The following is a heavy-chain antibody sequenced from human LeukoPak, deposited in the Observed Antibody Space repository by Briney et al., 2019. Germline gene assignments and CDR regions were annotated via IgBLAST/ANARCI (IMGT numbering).Heavy chain of an antibody. CDR2: ISSSSSTI. CDR1: GFTFSSYS. CDR3: ARDSFSGVAARPLPGY. J-gene: IGHJ4*02. V-gene: IGHV3-48*01. Sequence: GGSLRLSCAASGFTFSSYSMNWVRQAPGKGLEWVSYISSSSSTIYYADSVKGRFTISRDNAKNSLYLQMNSLRAEDTAVYYCARDSFSGVAARPLPGYWGQGTLVTVSS. D-gene: IGHD6-6*01.